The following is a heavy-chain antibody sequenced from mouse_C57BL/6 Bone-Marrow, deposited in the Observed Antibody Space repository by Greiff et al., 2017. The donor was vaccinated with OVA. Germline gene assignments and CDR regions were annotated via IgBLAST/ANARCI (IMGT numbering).Heavy chain of an antibody. V-gene: IGHV12-3*01. Sequence: VKLVESGPGLVKPSQSLFLTCSITGFPITSGYYWIWIRQSPGKPLEWMGYITHSGETFYNPSLQSPISITRETSKNQFFLQLNSVTTEDTAMYYCAEDYDYDVSWFAYWGQGTLVTVSA. CDR1: GFPITSGYY. CDR2: ITHSGET. D-gene: IGHD2-4*01. J-gene: IGHJ3*01. CDR3: AEDYDYDVSWFAY.